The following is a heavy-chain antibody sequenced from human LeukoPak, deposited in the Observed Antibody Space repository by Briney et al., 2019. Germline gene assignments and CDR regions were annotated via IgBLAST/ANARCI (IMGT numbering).Heavy chain of an antibody. D-gene: IGHD3-3*01. V-gene: IGHV1-3*01. CDR3: ARDPPYDFWSGYSDY. Sequence: ASVKVSCKASGYTFTIYAMHWVRQAPGQRLEWMGWINAGNGNTKYSQKFQGRVTITRDTSASTAYMELSSLRSEDTAVYYCARDPPYDFWSGYSDYWGQGTLVTVSS. CDR2: INAGNGNT. J-gene: IGHJ4*02. CDR1: GYTFTIYA.